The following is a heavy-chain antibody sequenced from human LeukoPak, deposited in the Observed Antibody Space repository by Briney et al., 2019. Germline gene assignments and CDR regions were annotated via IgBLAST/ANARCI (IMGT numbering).Heavy chain of an antibody. CDR1: GGSISSGGYY. Sequence: SQTLSLTCTVSGGSISSGGYYWSWIRQHPGKGLEWIGYIYYGGSTYYNPSLKSRVTISVDTSKNQFSLKLSSVTAADTAVYYCARDLGSSSWLWVYWGQGTLVTVSS. CDR3: ARDLGSSSWLWVY. J-gene: IGHJ4*02. D-gene: IGHD6-13*01. CDR2: IYYGGST. V-gene: IGHV4-31*03.